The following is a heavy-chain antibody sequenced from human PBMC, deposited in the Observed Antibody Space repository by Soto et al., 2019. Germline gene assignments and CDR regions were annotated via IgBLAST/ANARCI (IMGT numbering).Heavy chain of an antibody. CDR3: ARGGGYYYGSGSQGRFDY. CDR1: GGSISSGGYY. D-gene: IGHD3-10*01. V-gene: IGHV4-31*03. CDR2: IYYSGST. Sequence: QVQLQESGPGLVKPSQTLSLTCTVSGGSISSGGYYWSWIRQHPGKGLEWIGYIYYSGSTYYNPSLKSRVTISVDTSKNQFSLKRSSVTAADTAVYYCARGGGYYYGSGSQGRFDYWGQGTLVTVSS. J-gene: IGHJ4*02.